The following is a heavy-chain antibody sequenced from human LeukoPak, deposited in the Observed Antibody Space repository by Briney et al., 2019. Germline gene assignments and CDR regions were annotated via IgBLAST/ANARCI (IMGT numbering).Heavy chain of an antibody. V-gene: IGHV3-23*01. CDR2: ISGSGGSA. CDR3: AREDSGSYFDYFDY. Sequence: PGGTLRLSCAASGFTFSSYAMSWVRQAPGKGLEWVSAISGSGGSAYYADSVKGRFTISRDNAKNSLYLQMNSLRAEDTAVYYCAREDSGSYFDYFDYWGQGTLVTVSS. D-gene: IGHD1-26*01. J-gene: IGHJ4*02. CDR1: GFTFSSYA.